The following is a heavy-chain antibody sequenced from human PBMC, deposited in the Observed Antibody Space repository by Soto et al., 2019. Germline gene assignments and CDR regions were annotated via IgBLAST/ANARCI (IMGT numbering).Heavy chain of an antibody. CDR1: GFTFSSYG. Sequence: QVQLVESGGGVVQPGRSLRLSCAASGFTFSSYGMHWVRQAPGKGLEWVAVISYDGSNKYYADSVKGRFTISRDNSKNTLYLQMNSLRAEDTAVYYCATPSDQLDYWGQGTLVTVSS. V-gene: IGHV3-30*03. D-gene: IGHD3-10*01. CDR2: ISYDGSNK. J-gene: IGHJ4*02. CDR3: ATPSDQLDY.